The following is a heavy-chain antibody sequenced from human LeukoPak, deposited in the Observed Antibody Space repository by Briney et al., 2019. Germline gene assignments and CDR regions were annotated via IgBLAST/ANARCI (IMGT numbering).Heavy chain of an antibody. CDR1: GFTFDDYA. CDR3: AKDEIGDCSSTSCSTPY. V-gene: IGHV3-9*01. Sequence: GGSLRLSCAASGFTFDDYAMHWVRQAPGKGLEWVSGISWNSGSIGYADSVKGRFTISRDNAKSSLYLQMNSLRAEDTALYYCAKDEIGDCSSTSCSTPYWGQGTLVTVSS. CDR2: ISWNSGSI. J-gene: IGHJ4*02. D-gene: IGHD2-2*01.